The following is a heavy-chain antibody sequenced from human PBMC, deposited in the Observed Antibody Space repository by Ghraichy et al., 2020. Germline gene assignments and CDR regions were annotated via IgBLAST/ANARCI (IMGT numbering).Heavy chain of an antibody. D-gene: IGHD3-3*01. Sequence: SVKVSCKASGGTFSSYAISWVRQAPGQGLEWMGGIIPIFGTANYAQKFQGRVTITADESTSTAYMELSSLRSEDTAVYYCARPSPSITIFGVVNTDYGMDVWGQGTTVTVSS. J-gene: IGHJ6*02. V-gene: IGHV1-69*13. CDR2: IIPIFGTA. CDR1: GGTFSSYA. CDR3: ARPSPSITIFGVVNTDYGMDV.